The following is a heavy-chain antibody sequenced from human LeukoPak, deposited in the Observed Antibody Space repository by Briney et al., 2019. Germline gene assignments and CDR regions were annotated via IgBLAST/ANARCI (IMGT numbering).Heavy chain of an antibody. CDR3: ARVTTQDYFDY. CDR2: INSDETIS. V-gene: IGHV3-74*01. CDR1: GFTFSSYW. Sequence: GGSLRLSCAASGFTFSSYWMHWVRQVPNQGLIWVSRINSDETISEYVDSVNGRFTISRDNAKNTLYLQMNSLRAEDTAVYYCARVTTQDYFDYWGQGTLVTVSS. D-gene: IGHD1-14*01. J-gene: IGHJ4*02.